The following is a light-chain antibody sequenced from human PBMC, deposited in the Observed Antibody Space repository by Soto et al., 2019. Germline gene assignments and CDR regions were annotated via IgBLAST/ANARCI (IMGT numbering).Light chain of an antibody. J-gene: IGKJ4*01. CDR1: QSVGSS. Sequence: DILLTQSPATLSLSRGERATLSCRASQSVGSSLAWFQQKPGQPPRLLIYDASNRATGIPARFSGSGSGTDFTLTISGLGPVDFAVYYCEQRGSWPQLTFGGGTKVEI. CDR3: EQRGSWPQLT. V-gene: IGKV3-11*01. CDR2: DAS.